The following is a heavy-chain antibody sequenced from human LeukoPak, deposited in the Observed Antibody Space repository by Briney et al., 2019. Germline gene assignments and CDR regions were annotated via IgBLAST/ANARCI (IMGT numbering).Heavy chain of an antibody. D-gene: IGHD2-8*02. CDR2: IKTDGSYS. Sequence: PGGSLRLSCAASGFTFSSYWMHWVRQAPGTGLVWVARIKTDGSYSEYADSVKGRFTISRDNAKNTLSLQMNSLRAEDTAVYYCAREGVPGGLNYWGQGSWSPSPQ. V-gene: IGHV3-74*03. CDR1: GFTFSSYW. J-gene: IGHJ4*02. CDR3: AREGVPGGLNY.